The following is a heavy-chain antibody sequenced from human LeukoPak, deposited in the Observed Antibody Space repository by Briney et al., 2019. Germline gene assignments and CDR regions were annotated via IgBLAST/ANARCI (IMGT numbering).Heavy chain of an antibody. D-gene: IGHD3-10*01. J-gene: IGHJ4*02. Sequence: GESLKISCKASGYSFTDYWLGWVRQMPGKGLEWMGIIYPGDSDTRYSPSFQGQVTISVDKSISTAYLQWSSLKASDTAMFYCARRNYYGPGSSHSHFDYWGQGTLVTVSS. CDR2: IYPGDSDT. V-gene: IGHV5-51*01. CDR3: ARRNYYGPGSSHSHFDY. CDR1: GYSFTDYW.